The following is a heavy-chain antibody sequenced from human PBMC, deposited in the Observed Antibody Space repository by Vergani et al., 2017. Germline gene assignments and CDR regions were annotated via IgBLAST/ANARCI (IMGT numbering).Heavy chain of an antibody. CDR2: IGYDGRIK. CDR1: GFSFNTYG. J-gene: IGHJ4*02. CDR3: AKDGRENSDYGYFDY. Sequence: QVQLVETGGGVFQPGGSLRLYCATSGFSFNTYGAHWVRQAPGKGLEWGAFIGYDGRIKYNVDSVKGRFTISRDTSKKTLSLQKRSLRADDTAVYYCAKDGRENSDYGYFDYWGQGTLVTVSS. D-gene: IGHD4-17*01. V-gene: IGHV3-30*02.